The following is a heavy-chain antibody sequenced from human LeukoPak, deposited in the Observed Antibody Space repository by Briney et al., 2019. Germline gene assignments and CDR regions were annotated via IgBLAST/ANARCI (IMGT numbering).Heavy chain of an antibody. V-gene: IGHV3-30-3*01. D-gene: IGHD3-22*01. Sequence: GGSLRLSCAAPGFTFSSYAIHWVRQAPGKGLEWVAVISYDGSNKYYADSVKGRFTISRDNSKNTLYLQMNSLRAEDTAVYYCARDGARDYYDSSGHFDYWGQGTLVTVSS. CDR3: ARDGARDYYDSSGHFDY. CDR1: GFTFSSYA. CDR2: ISYDGSNK. J-gene: IGHJ4*02.